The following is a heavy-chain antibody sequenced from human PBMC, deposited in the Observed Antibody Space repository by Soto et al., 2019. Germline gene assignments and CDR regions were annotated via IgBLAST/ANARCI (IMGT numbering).Heavy chain of an antibody. CDR1: GFTFWNFA. V-gene: IGHV3-23*01. D-gene: IGHD3-16*01. J-gene: IGHJ6*02. CDR3: ASWGSETNFYYHYVRAV. CDR2: VNDRGGST. Sequence: GGSLRLSCSTSGFTFWNFAMAWVRQGPGKGLEWVSTVNDRGGSTYYADSVKGRFTISRDDSENTLHLQMSSLRTDDTAIYYFASWGSETNFYYHYVRAVGGQGTTVTISS.